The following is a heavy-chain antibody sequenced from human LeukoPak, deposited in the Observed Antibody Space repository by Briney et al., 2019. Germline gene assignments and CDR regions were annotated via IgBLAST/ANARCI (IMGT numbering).Heavy chain of an antibody. CDR2: IRYDGSNK. Sequence: GGSLRLSCAASGFTFSSYGMHWVRQAPGKGLEWVAFIRYDGSNKYYADSVKGRFTISRDNSKNTLYLQMNSLRAEDTAVYYCAKDLWTASGWSFDYWGQGTLVTVSS. CDR1: GFTFSSYG. D-gene: IGHD6-19*01. V-gene: IGHV3-30*02. CDR3: AKDLWTASGWSFDY. J-gene: IGHJ4*02.